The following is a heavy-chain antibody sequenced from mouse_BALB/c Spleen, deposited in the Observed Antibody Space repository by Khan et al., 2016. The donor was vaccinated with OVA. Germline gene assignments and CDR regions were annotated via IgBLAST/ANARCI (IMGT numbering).Heavy chain of an antibody. Sequence: EVQLFETGGDLVKPGGSLKLSCAASGFTFSSYSMSWVRQTPDKRLEWVATISSGGDYTYYPDSVKGRFTISRDNAKNTLYLQMSSLKSEDTAMCYCASHLTGSFAYWGQGTLVTVSA. CDR1: GFTFSSYS. CDR3: ASHLTGSFAY. CDR2: ISSGGDYT. J-gene: IGHJ3*01. D-gene: IGHD4-1*01. V-gene: IGHV5-6*01.